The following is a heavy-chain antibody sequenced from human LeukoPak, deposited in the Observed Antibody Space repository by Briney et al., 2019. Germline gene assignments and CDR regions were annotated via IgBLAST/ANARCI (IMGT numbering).Heavy chain of an antibody. D-gene: IGHD3-16*02. J-gene: IGHJ5*02. V-gene: IGHV4-39*07. CDR2: IYYSGST. CDR1: GGSISSSSYY. Sequence: PSETLSLTCTVSGGSISSSSYYWGWIRHPPGKGLEWIGSIYYSGSTYYNPSLKSRVTISVDTSKNQFSLKLSSVTAADTAVYYCASGNYDYVWGSYRTPYNWFDPWGQGTLVTVSS. CDR3: ASGNYDYVWGSYRTPYNWFDP.